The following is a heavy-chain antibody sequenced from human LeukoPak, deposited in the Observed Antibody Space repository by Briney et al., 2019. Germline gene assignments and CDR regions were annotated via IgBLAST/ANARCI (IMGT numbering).Heavy chain of an antibody. CDR1: GYNFISNW. CDR3: ARVDRRGYSDYTAILPDY. CDR2: IYPHDSET. D-gene: IGHD5-12*01. J-gene: IGHJ4*02. Sequence: GESLKISCQGSGYNFISNWIGWVRQTPGKGLEFLGIIYPHDSETIYSPSFQGQVTVSADKSISTAYLQWNSLKASDTAMYYCARVDRRGYSDYTAILPDYWGQGTLVTVSS. V-gene: IGHV5-51*01.